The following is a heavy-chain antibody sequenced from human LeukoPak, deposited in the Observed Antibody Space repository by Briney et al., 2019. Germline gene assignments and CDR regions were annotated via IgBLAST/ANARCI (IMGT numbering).Heavy chain of an antibody. CDR2: INSDGSST. D-gene: IGHD5-12*01. J-gene: IGHJ4*02. Sequence: GGSLRLSCAASGLTFSSYWMHWVRQAPGKGLVWVSRINSDGSSTSYADSVKGRFTISRDNAKNTLYLQMNSLRAEDTAVYYCARATYGGYVLVLFDYWGQGTLVTVSS. V-gene: IGHV3-74*01. CDR1: GLTFSSYW. CDR3: ARATYGGYVLVLFDY.